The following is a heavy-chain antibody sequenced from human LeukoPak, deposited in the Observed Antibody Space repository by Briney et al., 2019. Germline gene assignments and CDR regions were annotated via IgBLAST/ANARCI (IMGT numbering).Heavy chain of an antibody. Sequence: SETLSLTCAVYGGSFSGYYWSWIRQSPGKGLEWIGEINHSGSTNYNPSLKSRVTISVDASKNQFSLKLSSVTAADTAVYYCARGRTLNYYYGSGSYSPVFDYWGQGTLVTVSS. J-gene: IGHJ4*02. D-gene: IGHD3-10*01. CDR1: GGSFSGYY. CDR3: ARGRTLNYYYGSGSYSPVFDY. V-gene: IGHV4-34*01. CDR2: INHSGST.